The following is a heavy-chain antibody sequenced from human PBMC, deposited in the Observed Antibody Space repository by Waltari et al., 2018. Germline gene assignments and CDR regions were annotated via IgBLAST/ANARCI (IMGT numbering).Heavy chain of an antibody. V-gene: IGHV3-48*04. CDR1: GFTFSSYS. D-gene: IGHD3-16*01. CDR2: ISSSSSTI. J-gene: IGHJ6*03. CDR3: ARFSYDSRTYYYMDV. Sequence: EVQLVESGGGLVQPGGSLRLSCAASGFTFSSYSMNWVRQATGKGLEWVSYISSSSSTIYYADSVKGRFTISRDNAKNSLYLQMNSLRAEDTAVYYCARFSYDSRTYYYMDVWGKGTTVTVSS.